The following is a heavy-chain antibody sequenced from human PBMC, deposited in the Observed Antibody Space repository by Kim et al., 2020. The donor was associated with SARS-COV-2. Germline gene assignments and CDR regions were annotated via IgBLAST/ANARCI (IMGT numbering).Heavy chain of an antibody. V-gene: IGHV3-30*04. J-gene: IGHJ4*02. Sequence: GGSLRLSCAASGFTFSSYAMHWVRQAPGKGLEWVAVISYDGSNKYYADSVKGRFTISRDNSKNTLYLQMNSLRAEDTAVYYCARVIGDVLLWFGSDYWGQGTLVTVSS. CDR1: GFTFSSYA. D-gene: IGHD3-10*01. CDR2: ISYDGSNK. CDR3: ARVIGDVLLWFGSDY.